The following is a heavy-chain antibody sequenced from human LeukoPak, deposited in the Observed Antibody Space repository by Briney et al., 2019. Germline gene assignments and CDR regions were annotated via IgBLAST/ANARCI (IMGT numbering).Heavy chain of an antibody. CDR3: ARHPLYPYYYYYMDV. Sequence: PSETLSLTCTVSGGSISSSSYYCGWIRQPPAKGLEWIGSIYYSGITYYNPPLKSRVTISVDTSKNQFSLKLSSVTAADTAVYYCARHPLYPYYYYYMDVWGKGTTVTVSS. CDR1: GGSISSSSYY. CDR2: IYYSGIT. D-gene: IGHD2-2*02. V-gene: IGHV4-39*01. J-gene: IGHJ6*03.